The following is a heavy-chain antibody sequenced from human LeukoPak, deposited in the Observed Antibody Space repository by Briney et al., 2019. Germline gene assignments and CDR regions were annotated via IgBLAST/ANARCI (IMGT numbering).Heavy chain of an antibody. CDR2: INHSGST. V-gene: IGHV4-34*01. J-gene: IGHJ2*01. D-gene: IGHD3-22*01. Sequence: SETLSLTCAVYGGSFSGYYWSWIRQPPGKGLEWIGEINHSGSTNYNPSLKSRVTISVDTSKNQFSLKLSSVTAADTAVYYCARASTMIVVVIRSYWYFDHWGRGTLVTVSS. CDR3: ARASTMIVVVIRSYWYFDH. CDR1: GGSFSGYY.